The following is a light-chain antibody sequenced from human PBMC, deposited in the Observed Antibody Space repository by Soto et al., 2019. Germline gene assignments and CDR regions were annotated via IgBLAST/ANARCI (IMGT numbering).Light chain of an antibody. CDR2: DAS. CDR3: QQSNSPPPHP. Sequence: DIQMTQSPPSLSASVGDRVTITCRASQSISNYLNWYQQKPGKAPKLLMYDASTLQRGVPSRFSGSGSGTEFTLTISTLQPEDFATYYCQQSNSPPPHPFGGGTKVEIK. J-gene: IGKJ4*01. CDR1: QSISNY. V-gene: IGKV1-39*01.